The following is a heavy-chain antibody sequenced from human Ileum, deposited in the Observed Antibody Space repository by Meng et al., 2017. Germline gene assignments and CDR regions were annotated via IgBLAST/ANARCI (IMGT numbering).Heavy chain of an antibody. D-gene: IGHD6-6*01. CDR3: ARSSTSPASYFFDY. CDR2: IYYSGST. V-gene: IGHV4-61*01. Sequence: VRLQEPDPRQVRPSESLSLACTVSGGSVSSGSYYWSWIRQPPGKGLEWIGHIYYSGSTNYNPSLKSRVTISVDMSKNQFSLKLNSVTAADTAIYFCARSSTSPASYFFDYWGQGTLVTVSS. J-gene: IGHJ4*02. CDR1: GGSVSSGSYY.